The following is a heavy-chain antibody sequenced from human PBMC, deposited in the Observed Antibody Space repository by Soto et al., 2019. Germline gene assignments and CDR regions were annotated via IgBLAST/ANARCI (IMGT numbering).Heavy chain of an antibody. CDR2: ISGGGGTT. D-gene: IGHD3-22*01. CDR3: AKGKVAYDNSVLQYFYYFPMNV. Sequence: EVQLLESGGDLVQPGGSLRLSCAASEFTFSSYAMNWVRQAPGKGLEWVSVISGGGGTTYYADSVKGRFRISRDNSKNTLYLQMNSLSVEDTAVYYCAKGKVAYDNSVLQYFYYFPMNVWGQGTTVTVSS. CDR1: EFTFSSYA. J-gene: IGHJ6*02. V-gene: IGHV3-23*01.